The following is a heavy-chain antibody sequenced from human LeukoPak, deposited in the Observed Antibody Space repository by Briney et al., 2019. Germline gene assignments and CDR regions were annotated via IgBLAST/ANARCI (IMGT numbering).Heavy chain of an antibody. D-gene: IGHD6-13*01. CDR2: IYYSGST. V-gene: IGHV4-59*08. Sequence: SETLSLTCTVSGGSISSYYWSWIRQPPGKGLEWIGYIYYSGSTNYNPSLKSRVTISVDTSKNQFSLKLSSVTAADTAVYYCARQNQLAFDYWGQGTLVTVSS. J-gene: IGHJ4*02. CDR3: ARQNQLAFDY. CDR1: GGSISSYY.